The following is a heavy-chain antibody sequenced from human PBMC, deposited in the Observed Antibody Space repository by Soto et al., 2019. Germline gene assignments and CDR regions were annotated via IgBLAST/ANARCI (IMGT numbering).Heavy chain of an antibody. CDR3: ARVEVAGGRCVDH. CDR2: INDGGGST. Sequence: QPGGSLRRSRAASGFTLRNYWMHWVRQAPGEGLMWVSRINDGGGSTNYADSVQGRFTISRDNAANTLYLQMNNLRAEDTAVYYCARVEVAGGRCVDHGGQGALVTVSS. V-gene: IGHV3-74*01. D-gene: IGHD6-19*01. J-gene: IGHJ4*02. CDR1: GFTLRNYW.